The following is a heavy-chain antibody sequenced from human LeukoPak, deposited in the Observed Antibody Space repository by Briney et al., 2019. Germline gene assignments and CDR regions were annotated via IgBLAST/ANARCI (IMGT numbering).Heavy chain of an antibody. Sequence: PSETLSLTCSVSGLSISSGRFWVWIRQPPGKGLEWLATVYESGTPFYNPSLKSRLTISVDTSKNQFSLKLSSVTAADTAVYYCARGGIAAAGTANYFDYWGQGTLVTVSS. CDR3: ARGGIAAAGTANYFDY. CDR2: VYESGTP. V-gene: IGHV4-38-2*02. CDR1: GLSISSGRF. D-gene: IGHD6-13*01. J-gene: IGHJ4*02.